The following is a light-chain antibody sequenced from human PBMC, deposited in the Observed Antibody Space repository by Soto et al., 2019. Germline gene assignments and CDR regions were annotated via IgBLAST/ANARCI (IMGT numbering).Light chain of an antibody. CDR2: SAS. CDR1: QSVYSN. CDR3: QQHSNWQLK. V-gene: IGKV3-15*01. J-gene: IGKJ4*02. Sequence: EIVMTQSPATLSVSPGERASLSCRASQSVYSNLAWYQQKPGQAPRLLIYSASTRATGIPARFSGSGSGTEFTLTISSLQSEDFAVYYCQQHSNWQLKCGGGTKVDIK.